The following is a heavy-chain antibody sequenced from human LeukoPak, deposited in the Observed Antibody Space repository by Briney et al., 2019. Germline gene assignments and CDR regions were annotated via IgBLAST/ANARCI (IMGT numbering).Heavy chain of an antibody. CDR3: AKDLRGSYSRAAFDI. J-gene: IGHJ3*02. CDR1: GFTFSSYE. V-gene: IGHV3-23*01. Sequence: GGSLRLSCAASGFTFSSYEMNWVRQAPGKGLEWVSAISGSGGSTYYADSVKGRFTISRDNSKNTLYLQMNSLRAEDTAVYYCAKDLRGSYSRAAFDIWGQGTMVTVSS. CDR2: ISGSGGST. D-gene: IGHD1-26*01.